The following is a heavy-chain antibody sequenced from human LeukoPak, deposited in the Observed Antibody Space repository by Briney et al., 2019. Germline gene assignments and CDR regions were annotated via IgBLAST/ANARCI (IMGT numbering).Heavy chain of an antibody. J-gene: IGHJ4*02. Sequence: PGGSLRLSCAASGFTFSSYAMHWVRQAPGKGLEWVAVISYDGSNKYYADSVKGRFTISRDNSKNTLYLQMNSLRAEDTAVYYCAGGRKGVFDYWGQGTLVTVSS. CDR1: GFTFSSYA. D-gene: IGHD3-16*01. CDR3: AGGRKGVFDY. V-gene: IGHV3-30*04. CDR2: ISYDGSNK.